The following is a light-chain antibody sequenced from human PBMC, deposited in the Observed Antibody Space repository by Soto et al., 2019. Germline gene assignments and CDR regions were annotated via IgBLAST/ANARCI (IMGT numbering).Light chain of an antibody. CDR1: QSVSTN. CDR2: GAS. J-gene: IGKJ2*01. V-gene: IGKV3-15*01. Sequence: EIVLTQSPGTLSVSPGERANLSCRASQSVSTNLAWFQQKPGQATRLLIYGASTRATGIPARFSGSGSGTEFTLTINSLQSEDLAVYYCQQSNNWPYTFGQGTKLEV. CDR3: QQSNNWPYT.